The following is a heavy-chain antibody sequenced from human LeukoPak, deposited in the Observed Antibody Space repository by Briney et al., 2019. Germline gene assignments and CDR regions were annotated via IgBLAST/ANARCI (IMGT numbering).Heavy chain of an antibody. CDR2: IYSGGST. J-gene: IGHJ3*02. D-gene: IGHD4-17*01. Sequence: GGSLRLSCAASGFTVSSNYMSWVRQAPGKGLEWVSVIYSGGSTYYVDSVKGRFTISRDNSKNTLYLQMNSLRAEDTAVYYCARDRGDDAFDIWGQGTMVTVSS. CDR3: ARDRGDDAFDI. V-gene: IGHV3-53*01. CDR1: GFTVSSNY.